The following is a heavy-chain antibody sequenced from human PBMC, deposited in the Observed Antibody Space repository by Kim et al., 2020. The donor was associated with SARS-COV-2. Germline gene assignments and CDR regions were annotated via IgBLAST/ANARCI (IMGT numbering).Heavy chain of an antibody. Sequence: GGSLRLSCAASGFTFSDYYMSWIRQAPGKGLEGVSYISRWSNYTNYADSVKGRFPISRDNAKNSLFLQMYSLRAEDTAVYYCVREGAMTNDYYFDYWGQGTLVTVSS. D-gene: IGHD1-26*01. CDR3: VREGAMTNDYYFDY. CDR2: ISRWSNYT. J-gene: IGHJ4*02. V-gene: IGHV3-11*05. CDR1: GFTFSDYY.